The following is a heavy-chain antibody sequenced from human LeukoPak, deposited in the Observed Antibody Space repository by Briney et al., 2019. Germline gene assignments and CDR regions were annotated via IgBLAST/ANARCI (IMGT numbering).Heavy chain of an antibody. CDR1: GFTVSSNY. J-gene: IGHJ4*02. D-gene: IGHD1-26*01. CDR3: ARASGIVSHLLDY. V-gene: IGHV3-66*02. CDR2: IYGGGST. Sequence: GGSLRLSCAASGFTVSSNYMSWVRQAPGKGLEWVSVIYGGGSTYYADSVKGRFTISRDNSKNTLYLQMNSLRGEDTAVYYCARASGIVSHLLDYWGQGTLVTVSS.